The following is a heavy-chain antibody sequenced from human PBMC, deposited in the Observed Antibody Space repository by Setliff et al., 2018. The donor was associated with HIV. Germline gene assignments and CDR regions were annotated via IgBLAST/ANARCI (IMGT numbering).Heavy chain of an antibody. D-gene: IGHD3-10*01. J-gene: IGHJ3*01. Sequence: SETLSLTCTVSGAYISSGNYYWSWIRQPAGKGLEWIGRIYTSGSTNYNPSLKSRVTISLYTSKNQFSLKLSSVTAADTAVYYCARDQADVYNYLLSGAFYFWGQGAMVTVSS. CDR3: ARDQADVYNYLLSGAFYF. V-gene: IGHV4-61*02. CDR1: GAYISSGNYY. CDR2: IYTSGST.